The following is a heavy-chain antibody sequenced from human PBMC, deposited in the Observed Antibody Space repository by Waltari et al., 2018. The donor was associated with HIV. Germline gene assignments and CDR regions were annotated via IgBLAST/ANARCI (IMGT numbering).Heavy chain of an antibody. CDR1: GGSISSSSYY. J-gene: IGHJ6*02. CDR2: IYYSGGT. D-gene: IGHD6-13*01. V-gene: IGHV4-39*07. CDR3: ARGNSSSWSDHYYYYGMDV. Sequence: QLQLQESGPGLVKPSETLSLTCTVSGGSISSSSYYWGWIRQPPGKGLEWIGSIYYSGGTYYNPSLNSRVTISVDTSKNQFSLKLSSVTAADTAVYYCARGNSSSWSDHYYYYGMDVWGQGTTVTVSS.